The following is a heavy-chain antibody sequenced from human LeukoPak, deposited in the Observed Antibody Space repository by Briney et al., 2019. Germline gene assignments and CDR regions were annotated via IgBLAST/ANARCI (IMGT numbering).Heavy chain of an antibody. CDR2: TYYRSKWYN. CDR1: GDRVSTNNAA. Sequence: SQTLSLTCAISGDRVSTNNAAWSWIRQSPSRGLEWLGRTYYRSKWYNYYAGSVKSRIIFNPDTSKNQFSLQLNSVTPEDTAVYYCAREKVVIAATHFYGMGVWGQGTTVTVSS. V-gene: IGHV6-1*01. CDR3: AREKVVIAATHFYGMGV. J-gene: IGHJ6*02. D-gene: IGHD2-15*01.